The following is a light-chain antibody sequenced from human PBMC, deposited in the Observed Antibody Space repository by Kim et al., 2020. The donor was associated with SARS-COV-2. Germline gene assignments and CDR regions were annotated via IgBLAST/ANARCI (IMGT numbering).Light chain of an antibody. V-gene: IGKV1-27*01. Sequence: DIQMTQSPSTLSASVGDRVTITCRASQGISNHLAWYQQKPGKGPQLLIYAASTLQSGVPSRFSGSGSGTDFTLSISSLQPEDVATYYCQRYNSDVLLTFGGGTKVDIK. CDR1: QGISNH. J-gene: IGKJ4*01. CDR2: AAS. CDR3: QRYNSDVLLT.